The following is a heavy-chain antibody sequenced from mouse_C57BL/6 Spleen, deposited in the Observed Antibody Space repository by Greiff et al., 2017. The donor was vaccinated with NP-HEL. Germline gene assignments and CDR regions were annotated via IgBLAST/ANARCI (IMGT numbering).Heavy chain of an antibody. V-gene: IGHV1-66*01. J-gene: IGHJ2*01. CDR1: GYSFTSYY. Sequence: QVQLQQSGPELVKPGASVKISCKASGYSFTSYYIHWVKQRPGQGLEWIGWIYPGSGNTKYNEKFKGKATLTADTSSSTAYMQLSSLTSEDSAVYYCARSLITTVVATGFDYGGQGTTLTVSS. D-gene: IGHD1-1*01. CDR3: ARSLITTVVATGFDY. CDR2: IYPGSGNT.